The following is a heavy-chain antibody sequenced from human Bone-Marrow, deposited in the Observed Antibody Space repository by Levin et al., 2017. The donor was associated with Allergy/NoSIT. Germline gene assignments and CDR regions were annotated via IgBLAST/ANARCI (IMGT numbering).Heavy chain of an antibody. V-gene: IGHV3-23*01. J-gene: IGHJ5*02. CDR2: LSGSGDST. D-gene: IGHD4-17*01. CDR3: AKDRLGEMTTVTTHWFDP. Sequence: ESLKISCAASGFTFSSYAMSWARQAPGKGLEWVSSLSGSGDSTYYADSVKGRFTISRDNSKNTLYLQMNSLRAEDTAVYYCAKDRLGEMTTVTTHWFDPWGQGTLVTVSS. CDR1: GFTFSSYA.